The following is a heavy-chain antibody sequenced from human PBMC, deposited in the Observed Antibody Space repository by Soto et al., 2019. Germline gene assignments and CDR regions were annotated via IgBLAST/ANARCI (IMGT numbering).Heavy chain of an antibody. Sequence: PSETLSLTCTVSGGSISSYYWSWIRQPPGKGLEWIGYIYYSGSTNYNPSLKSRVTISVDTSKNQFSLKLSSVTAADTAVYYCERDRSSGWYTGSQSNNWFDPWGKGPLVTVSS. V-gene: IGHV4-59*01. D-gene: IGHD6-19*01. CDR2: IYYSGST. J-gene: IGHJ5*02. CDR3: ERDRSSGWYTGSQSNNWFDP. CDR1: GGSISSYY.